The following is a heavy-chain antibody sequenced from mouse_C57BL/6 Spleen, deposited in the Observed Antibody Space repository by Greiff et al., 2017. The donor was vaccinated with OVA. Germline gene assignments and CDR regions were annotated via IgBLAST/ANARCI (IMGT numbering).Heavy chain of an antibody. J-gene: IGHJ2*01. CDR2: IDPSDSYT. Sequence: QVQLQQPGAELVKPGASVKLSCKASGYTFTSYWMQWVKQRPGQGLEWIGEIDPSDSYTNYNQKFKGKATLTVDTSSSTAYMQLSSLTSEDSAVYDCARGTTVVAHYFDYWGQGTTLTVSS. CDR1: GYTFTSYW. CDR3: ARGTTVVAHYFDY. V-gene: IGHV1-50*01. D-gene: IGHD1-1*01.